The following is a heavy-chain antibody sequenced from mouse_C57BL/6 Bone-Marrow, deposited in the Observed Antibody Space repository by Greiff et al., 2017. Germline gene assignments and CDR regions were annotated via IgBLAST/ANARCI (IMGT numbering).Heavy chain of an antibody. Sequence: VQLQQSGAELVRPGASVKLSCTASGYNIKDDYMHWVKQRPEQGLEWIGWIYPGNGDTEYASKFQGKATITADKSSNTAYLQLSSLTSEDTAVYDCTTPPSVRARGWFAYGGQGTLVTVSA. D-gene: IGHD3-1*01. CDR3: TTPPSVRARGWFAY. CDR2: IYPGNGDT. V-gene: IGHV14-4*01. J-gene: IGHJ3*01. CDR1: GYNIKDDY.